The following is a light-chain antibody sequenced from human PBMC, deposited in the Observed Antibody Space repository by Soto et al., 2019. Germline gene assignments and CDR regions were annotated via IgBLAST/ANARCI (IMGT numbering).Light chain of an antibody. CDR1: TGAVTSGYY. J-gene: IGLJ2*01. Sequence: QAVVTQEPSLTVSPGGTVTLTCGTSTGAVTSGYYPNWFQQKPGQAPRALIYSTNNKYSWTPARFSGSLLGGKAALTLSGVQPEDEADYYCLLYYGGQLGVFGGGTKLTVL. CDR2: STN. CDR3: LLYYGGQLGV. V-gene: IGLV7-43*01.